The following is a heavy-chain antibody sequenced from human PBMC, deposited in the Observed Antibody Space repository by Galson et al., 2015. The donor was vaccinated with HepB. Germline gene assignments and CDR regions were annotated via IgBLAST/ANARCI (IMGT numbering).Heavy chain of an antibody. CDR2: IWDDGSNK. J-gene: IGHJ6*02. V-gene: IGHV3-33*01. CDR3: ARVGYCTSGTNCYRSGYYYYYGMDV. CDR1: GFTFSSYG. Sequence: SLRLSCAAAGFTFSSYGMHWVRQAPGKGLEWVAVIWDDGSNKYYGDSVKGRFTISRDNSKNTLYLQMNSLRAEDTAVYYCARVGYCTSGTNCYRSGYYYYYGMDVWGQGTTVTVSS. D-gene: IGHD2-8*01.